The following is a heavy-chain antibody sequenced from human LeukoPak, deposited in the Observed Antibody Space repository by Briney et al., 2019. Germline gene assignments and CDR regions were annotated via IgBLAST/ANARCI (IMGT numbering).Heavy chain of an antibody. Sequence: SETLSLTCTVSGGSISNSSYYWGWIRQPPGKCLEWIGSMYYSGSTYYNPSLKSRTPISVDTSKNQFSLKLSSVTAADTAVYYCARHGRMGTINPSYWGQGTLVTVSS. CDR2: MYYSGST. J-gene: IGHJ4*02. V-gene: IGHV4-39*01. D-gene: IGHD5-24*01. CDR3: ARHGRMGTINPSY. CDR1: GGSISNSSYY.